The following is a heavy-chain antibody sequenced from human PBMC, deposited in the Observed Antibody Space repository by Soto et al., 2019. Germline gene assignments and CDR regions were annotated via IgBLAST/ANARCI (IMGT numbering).Heavy chain of an antibody. J-gene: IGHJ6*03. V-gene: IGHV4-34*01. CDR1: GGSFSGYY. D-gene: IGHD1-1*01. CDR2: INHSGST. Sequence: PSETLSLTCAVYGGSFSGYYWSWIRQPPGKGLEWIGEINHSGSTNYNPSLKSRVTISVDTSKNQFSLKLSSVTAADTAVYYCARFRQLERRQGNRGRNYYYMDVWGKGTTVTVSS. CDR3: ARFRQLERRQGNRGRNYYYMDV.